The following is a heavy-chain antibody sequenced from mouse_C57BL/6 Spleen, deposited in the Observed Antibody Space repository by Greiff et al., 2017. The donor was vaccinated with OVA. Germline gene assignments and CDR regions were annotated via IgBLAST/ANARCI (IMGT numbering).Heavy chain of an antibody. D-gene: IGHD2-4*01. CDR2: IYPGDGDT. CDR3: ARRDYDYDWYFDV. J-gene: IGHJ1*03. V-gene: IGHV1-80*01. CDR1: GYAFSSYW. Sequence: VQLQESGAELVKPGASVKISCKASGYAFSSYWMNWVKQRPGKGLEWIGQIYPGDGDTNYNGKFKGKATLTADKSSSTAYMQLSSLTSEDSAVYFCARRDYDYDWYFDVWGTGTTVTVSS.